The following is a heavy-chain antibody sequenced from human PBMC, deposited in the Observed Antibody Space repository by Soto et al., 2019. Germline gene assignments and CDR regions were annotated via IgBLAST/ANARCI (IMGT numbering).Heavy chain of an antibody. CDR1: GFTFSSYN. J-gene: IGHJ4*02. D-gene: IGHD2-15*01. CDR3: ARARCSSGQCYYFDY. V-gene: IGHV3-64*02. CDR2: ISRSGDRT. Sequence: EVQLVESGEGLVQPWGSLRLSCAASGFTFSSYNIHWIRQAPGKGLEFVSAISRSGDRTYYADSVKGRFTITRDNSKNTVWLQMGSLRGEDMAVYYCARARCSSGQCYYFDYWGRGAVVSVSS.